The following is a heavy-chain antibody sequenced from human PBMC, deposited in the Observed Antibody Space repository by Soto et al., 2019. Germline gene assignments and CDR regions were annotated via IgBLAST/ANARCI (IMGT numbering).Heavy chain of an antibody. V-gene: IGHV1-18*01. Sequence: QGQLLQSGDEVKTPGASVRVSCRASGYPFTSYGISWVRQAPGQGREWVAWISGYNGKRDTAQKFQDRVTMTLDTSTDTANMDLGDLTSADTAVYYCARGRIVASIHDAFEIWGQGTKVTVSS. CDR2: ISGYNGKR. CDR3: ARGRIVASIHDAFEI. CDR1: GYPFTSYG. D-gene: IGHD5-12*01. J-gene: IGHJ3*02.